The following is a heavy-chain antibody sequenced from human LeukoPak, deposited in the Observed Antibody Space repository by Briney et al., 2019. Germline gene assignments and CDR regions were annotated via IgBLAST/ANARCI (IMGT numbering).Heavy chain of an antibody. V-gene: IGHV4-4*07. J-gene: IGHJ4*02. CDR1: GGSINSYY. CDR3: AGVNYLAPFDY. CDR2: IYSSGST. Sequence: SETLSLTCSVSGGSINSYYWSWIRQPAGKGLEWIGRIYSSGSTNYNPSLESRVTMSVDTSKTQFYLKLRSVTAADTAVYYCAGVNYLAPFDYWGQGTLVTVSS. D-gene: IGHD1-7*01.